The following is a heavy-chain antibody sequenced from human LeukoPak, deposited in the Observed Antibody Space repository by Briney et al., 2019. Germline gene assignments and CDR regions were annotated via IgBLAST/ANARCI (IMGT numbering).Heavy chain of an antibody. D-gene: IGHD3-3*01. Sequence: SETLTLPCTVSGRSISSYYWRWIRQPPGKGLEWIEYIYYSGSTNYNPSLKSRVTISVDTSKNQFALKLSSVTAADTAVYYCARVTQTYYDFGFFDYWGQGTLVTVSS. V-gene: IGHV4-59*01. J-gene: IGHJ4*02. CDR1: GRSISSYY. CDR3: ARVTQTYYDFGFFDY. CDR2: IYYSGST.